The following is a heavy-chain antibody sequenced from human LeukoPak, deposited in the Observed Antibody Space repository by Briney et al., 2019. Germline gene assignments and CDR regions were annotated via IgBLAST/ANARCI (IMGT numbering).Heavy chain of an antibody. CDR1: GFTFSSYA. Sequence: GGSLRLSCAASGFTFSSYAMSWVRQAPGKGLEWVSAISGSGGSTYYADSVKGRFTISRDNSKNTLYLQMNSLRAEDTAVYYCARVVSSGWYNWFDPWGQGTLVTVSS. CDR2: ISGSGGST. D-gene: IGHD6-19*01. V-gene: IGHV3-23*01. CDR3: ARVVSSGWYNWFDP. J-gene: IGHJ5*02.